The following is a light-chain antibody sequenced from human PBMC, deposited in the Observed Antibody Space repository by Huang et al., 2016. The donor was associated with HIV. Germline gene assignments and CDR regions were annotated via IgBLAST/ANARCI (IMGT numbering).Light chain of an antibody. CDR1: QNIKRY. J-gene: IGKJ2*01. V-gene: IGKV1-39*01. CDR2: AAS. CDR3: QQSARTPRT. Sequence: DIQITQSPSSLSASVGDTVINTCRASQNIKRYLNWYQQEPGKAPKLLISAASNLQSGVPSTFSGSGSGTDFTLTINSLQPEDSATYYCQQSARTPRTFGQGIKLEI.